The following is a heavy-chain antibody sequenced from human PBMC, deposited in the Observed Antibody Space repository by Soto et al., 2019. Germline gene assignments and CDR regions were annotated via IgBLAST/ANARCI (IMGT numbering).Heavy chain of an antibody. CDR2: INPSGGST. CDR1: GYTFTSSY. V-gene: IGHV1-46*01. D-gene: IGHD6-19*01. CDR3: ASVVMAGGGTSCSVP. Sequence: GASLKVSCKASGYTFTSSYMHWVRQAPGQGLEWMGIINPSGGSTSYAQKFQGRVTMTRDTSTSTVYMELSSLRSEDTAVYYCASVVMAGGGTSCSVPSDPAPPVPVS. J-gene: IGHJ5*02.